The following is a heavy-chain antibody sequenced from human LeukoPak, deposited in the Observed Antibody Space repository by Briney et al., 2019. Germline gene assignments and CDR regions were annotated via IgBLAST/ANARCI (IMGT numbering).Heavy chain of an antibody. CDR2: IGSDGTYK. CDR3: ARDPGTGASAGTFDY. J-gene: IGHJ4*02. Sequence: PGGSLRLSCAASGFTFSAYGMHWVRQAPGKGLEWVAFIGSDGTYKYYVDSVKGRFTISRDNSKNTLHLQMNSLRAEDTSLYYCARDPGTGASAGTFDYWGQGTLVTVSS. V-gene: IGHV3-30*02. CDR1: GFTFSAYG. D-gene: IGHD6-13*01.